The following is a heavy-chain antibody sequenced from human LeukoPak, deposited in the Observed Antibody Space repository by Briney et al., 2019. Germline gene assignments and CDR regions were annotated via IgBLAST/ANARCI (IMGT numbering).Heavy chain of an antibody. Sequence: PGGSLRLSCAASGFAFSSYSMNWVRQAPGKGLEWVSSMSSSSTIIYYADSVKGRFTISRDNAKNSLYLEMNSLRAEDTAVYYCARDSREAGDPFLGVWGQGTTVAVS. CDR2: MSSSSTII. J-gene: IGHJ6*02. CDR1: GFAFSSYS. D-gene: IGHD6-19*01. CDR3: ARDSREAGDPFLGV. V-gene: IGHV3-21*01.